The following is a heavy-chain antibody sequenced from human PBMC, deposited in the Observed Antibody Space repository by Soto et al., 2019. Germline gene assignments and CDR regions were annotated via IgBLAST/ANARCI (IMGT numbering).Heavy chain of an antibody. D-gene: IGHD3-22*01. CDR2: INHSGST. J-gene: IGHJ4*02. CDR3: ASGEGITMIVVVPPRV. V-gene: IGHV4-34*01. Sequence: PSETLSLTCAVYGGSFSGYYWSWIRQPPGKGLEWIGEINHSGSTNYNPSLKSRVTISVDTSKNQLSLKLSSVTAADTAVYYCASGEGITMIVVVPPRVWGQGTLVTVSS. CDR1: GGSFSGYY.